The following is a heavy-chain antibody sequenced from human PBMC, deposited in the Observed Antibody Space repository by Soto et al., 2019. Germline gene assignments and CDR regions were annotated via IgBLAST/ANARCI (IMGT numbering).Heavy chain of an antibody. Sequence: QVHLIQSGAEVKKPGSSVKVSCKASGGTFNNYAFSWVRQAPGQGLEWMGGIIPVFSATHYAQNFQRRVTISANESTKTVYLDLSSLRSDDTAIYLCARSTVFGVIAITSNTWFDPWGQGTLVIVSS. CDR2: IIPVFSAT. J-gene: IGHJ5*02. CDR1: GGTFNNYA. V-gene: IGHV1-69*01. D-gene: IGHD3-3*01. CDR3: ARSTVFGVIAITSNTWFDP.